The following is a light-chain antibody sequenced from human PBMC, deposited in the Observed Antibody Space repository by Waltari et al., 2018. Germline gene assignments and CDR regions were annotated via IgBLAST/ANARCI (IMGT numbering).Light chain of an antibody. Sequence: EIVLTQSPATLSLSPGARATLSCRASQSVSSDLAWYQLKPGQAPRLLIYGASNSATGIPARFSGSASGTDFTLTINSLEPEDFAVYYCLQSSNWYTFGQGTKLEIK. CDR3: LQSSNWYT. J-gene: IGKJ2*01. CDR1: QSVSSD. CDR2: GAS. V-gene: IGKV3-11*01.